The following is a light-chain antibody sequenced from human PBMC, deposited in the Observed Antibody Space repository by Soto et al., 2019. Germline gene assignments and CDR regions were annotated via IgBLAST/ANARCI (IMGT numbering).Light chain of an antibody. CDR3: SSYPTSSTLEGV. Sequence: QSALTQPASVSGSPGQSITISCTGTSSDVGGYNRVSWYQQHPGKAPKLMIYDVTIRPSGVSNRFSGSKSGNTASLTITGIQAEEEAEYFRSSYPTSSTLEGVFGTGTNLTVL. CDR1: SSDVGGYNR. J-gene: IGLJ1*01. CDR2: DVT. V-gene: IGLV2-14*01.